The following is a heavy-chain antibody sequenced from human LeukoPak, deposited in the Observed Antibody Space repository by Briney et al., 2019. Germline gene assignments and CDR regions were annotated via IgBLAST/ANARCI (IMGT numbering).Heavy chain of an antibody. J-gene: IGHJ4*02. CDR2: IGTAGDT. D-gene: IGHD1-26*01. V-gene: IGHV3-13*01. CDR1: GFTFSSYD. CDR3: ARGGWEVGAIQPAFDF. Sequence: PGGSLRLSCAASGFTFSSYDMHWVRQATGKGLEWVSAIGTAGDTYYPGSVKGRFTISRENAKNSLYLQMNSLRGGDTAVYYCARGGWEVGAIQPAFDFWGQGTLVTVSS.